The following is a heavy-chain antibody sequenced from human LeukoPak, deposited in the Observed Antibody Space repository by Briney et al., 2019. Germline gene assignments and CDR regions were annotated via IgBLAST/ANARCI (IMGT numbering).Heavy chain of an antibody. CDR3: AREQYYYGSGSTNWLDP. J-gene: IGHJ5*02. CDR2: IYYSRCT. CDR1: VGSISSYY. V-gene: IGHV4-59*01. Sequence: SDTLSLTCTVSVGSISSYYWSWIRQPPGKGLEWTGYIYYSRCTNDNPSLKSRVTMSVDTCKHELALKLRSVNAADPAVYYRAREQYYYGSGSTNWLDPWRQGTLVTVSS. D-gene: IGHD3-10*01.